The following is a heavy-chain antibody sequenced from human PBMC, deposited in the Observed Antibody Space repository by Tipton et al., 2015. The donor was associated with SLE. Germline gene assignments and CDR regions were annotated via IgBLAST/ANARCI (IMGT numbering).Heavy chain of an antibody. D-gene: IGHD2-8*01. V-gene: IGHV4-34*01. CDR1: GGSFSGYY. Sequence: TLSLTCAVYGGSFSGYYWSWIRQPPGKGLEWIGEINHSGSTNYNPSLKSRVTISVDTSKNQFSLKPSSVTAADTAVYYCARVRAYAGAFDIWGQGTMVTVSS. J-gene: IGHJ3*02. CDR3: ARVRAYAGAFDI. CDR2: INHSGST.